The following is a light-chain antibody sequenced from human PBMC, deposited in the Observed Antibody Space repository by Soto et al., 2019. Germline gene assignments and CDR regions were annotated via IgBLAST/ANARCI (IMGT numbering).Light chain of an antibody. CDR3: AAWDDRLSGRV. CDR1: SSNIGSNY. CDR2: RNN. J-gene: IGLJ1*01. Sequence: QSVLTQPPSASGTPGQRVTISCSGSSSNIGSNYVYWYQQLPGTAPKLLIYRNNQRPSGVPDRFSGSKSGTSASLAISGLRSEDEADYYCAAWDDRLSGRVFGTGTKLTVL. V-gene: IGLV1-47*01.